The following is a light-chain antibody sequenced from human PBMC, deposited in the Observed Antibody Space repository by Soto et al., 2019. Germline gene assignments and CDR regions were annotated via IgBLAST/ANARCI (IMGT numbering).Light chain of an antibody. CDR2: GAS. CDR3: QQYNNWPRT. V-gene: IGKV3-20*01. J-gene: IGKJ1*01. Sequence: EIVLTQSPATLSVSPGERATLSCRASQSVSSSYLAWYQQEPGQAPRLLIYGASNRATGIPDRFSGSGSGTDFTLTISRLEPEDFAVYYCQQYNNWPRTFGQGTKVDIK. CDR1: QSVSSSY.